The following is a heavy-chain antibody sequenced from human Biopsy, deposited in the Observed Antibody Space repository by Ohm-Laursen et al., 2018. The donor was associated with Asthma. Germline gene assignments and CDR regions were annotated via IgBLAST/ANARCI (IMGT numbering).Heavy chain of an antibody. V-gene: IGHV3-30*18. CDR1: GFVSRSHA. J-gene: IGHJ4*02. Sequence: SLRLSCSASGFVSRSHAMHWVRRAPCKRLEWVAVVSYDGGVAHYADSMKGRFTISRDNAKSTLYLQMNRLRTDDTAVYYCAKRRGYSDLTDFDHWGQGTLVTVSS. D-gene: IGHD3-3*01. CDR2: VSYDGGVA. CDR3: AKRRGYSDLTDFDH.